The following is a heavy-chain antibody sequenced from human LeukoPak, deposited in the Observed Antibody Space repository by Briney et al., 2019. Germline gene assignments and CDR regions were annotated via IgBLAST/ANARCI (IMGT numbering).Heavy chain of an antibody. CDR2: MNPNSGNT. CDR3: ARGRGPVVVTAFSFRWFDP. V-gene: IGHV1-8*01. J-gene: IGHJ5*02. D-gene: IGHD2-21*02. CDR1: GYTFTSYD. Sequence: ASVKVSCKASGYTFTSYDINWVRQATGQGLEWMGWMNPNSGNTGYAQKFQGRVTMTRNTSISTAYMELSSLRSEDTAVYYCARGRGPVVVTAFSFRWFDPWGQGTLVTVSS.